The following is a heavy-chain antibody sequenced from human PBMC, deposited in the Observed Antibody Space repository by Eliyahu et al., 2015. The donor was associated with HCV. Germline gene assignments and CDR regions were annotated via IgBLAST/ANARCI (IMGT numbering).Heavy chain of an antibody. Sequence: QVQLVESGGGVVQPGRSLXXSCAASGFXFSSYGMHWVRQAPGKGLEWVAVISYDGSNKYYADSVXGRFTISRDNSKNTLYLQMNSLRAEDTAVYYCAKPDDILTGYLPQYWGQGTLVTVSS. D-gene: IGHD3-9*01. CDR1: GFXFSSYG. J-gene: IGHJ4*02. CDR2: ISYDGSNK. CDR3: AKPDDILTGYLPQY. V-gene: IGHV3-30*18.